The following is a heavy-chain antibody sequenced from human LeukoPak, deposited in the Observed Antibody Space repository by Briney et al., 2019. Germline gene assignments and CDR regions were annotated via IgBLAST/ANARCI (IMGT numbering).Heavy chain of an antibody. D-gene: IGHD3-22*01. Sequence: ASVKVSCKASGYTFTSYGISWVRQAPGQGLEWMGIINPSGGSTSYAQKFQGRVTMTRDTSTSTVYMELSSLRSEDTAVYYCAIIPYYYDSSGYSEDYWGQGTLVTVSS. CDR1: GYTFTSYG. CDR3: AIIPYYYDSSGYSEDY. J-gene: IGHJ4*02. CDR2: INPSGGST. V-gene: IGHV1-46*01.